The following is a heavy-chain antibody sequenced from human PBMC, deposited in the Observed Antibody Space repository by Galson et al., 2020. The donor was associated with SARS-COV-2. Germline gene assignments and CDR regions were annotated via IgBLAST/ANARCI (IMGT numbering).Heavy chain of an antibody. CDR1: AYTFTSYD. Sequence: ASVMVTCKTSAYTFTSYDNNWLRQPPGQGLQWMGSVNHNSGKTYNAHTFQGRVTMTRNTSLSTAYMELNSLRSEDAAVYYCARSTWNYCNDMDVWGQGTTVTVSS. V-gene: IGHV1-8*01. J-gene: IGHJ6*02. CDR2: VNHNSGKT. D-gene: IGHD1-7*01. CDR3: ARSTWNYCNDMDV.